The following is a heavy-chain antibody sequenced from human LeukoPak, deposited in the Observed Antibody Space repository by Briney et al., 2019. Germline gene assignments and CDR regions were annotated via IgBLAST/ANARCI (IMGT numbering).Heavy chain of an antibody. Sequence: SETLSLTCTVSGGSISSSSYYWGWIRQPPGKGLEWIGSIYYSGSTYYNPSLKSRVTISVDTSKNQFSLKLSSVTAADTAVYYCARGGYTAMVTGFDYWGQGTLVTVSS. CDR3: ARGGYTAMVTGFDY. V-gene: IGHV4-39*07. CDR2: IYYSGST. D-gene: IGHD5-18*01. CDR1: GGSISSSSYY. J-gene: IGHJ4*02.